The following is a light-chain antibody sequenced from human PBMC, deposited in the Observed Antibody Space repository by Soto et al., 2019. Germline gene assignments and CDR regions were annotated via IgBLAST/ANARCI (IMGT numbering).Light chain of an antibody. J-gene: IGKJ1*01. CDR3: QQYNNWPRT. Sequence: EIVMTQSPATLSVPPGERATLSCRASQSVSTNFAWYKQRPGQAPRLLFYGASIRATAVPARFTASGSGTEFTLTIGSLKSEDFEVYYCQQYNNWPRTFGQGTKVDIK. CDR2: GAS. CDR1: QSVSTN. V-gene: IGKV3-15*01.